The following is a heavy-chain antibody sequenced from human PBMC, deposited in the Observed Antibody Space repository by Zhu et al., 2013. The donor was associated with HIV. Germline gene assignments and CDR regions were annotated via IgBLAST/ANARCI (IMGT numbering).Heavy chain of an antibody. CDR3: ATGSGTYSGYQFDY. CDR1: GFTFTTSA. CDR2: IVVGSGNT. J-gene: IGHJ4*02. Sequence: QLVQSGPEVKKPGASVKVSCKASGFTFTTSAVQWVRQARGQRLEWIGWIVVGSGNTDYAQNFQERVTITRDMSTSTAYMQLSSLRSEDTAVYYCATGSGTYSGYQFDYWGQGTLVTVSS. D-gene: IGHD1-26*01. V-gene: IGHV1-58*01.